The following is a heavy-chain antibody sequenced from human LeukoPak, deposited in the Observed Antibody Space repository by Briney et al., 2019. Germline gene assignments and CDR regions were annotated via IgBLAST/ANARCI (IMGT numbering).Heavy chain of an antibody. CDR1: GYTFTTYY. D-gene: IGHD3-3*01. CDR3: ARVHDFWSGFFDY. J-gene: IGHJ4*02. CDR2: INPLGGST. V-gene: IGHV1-46*01. Sequence: ASVKVSCKASGYTFTTYYMHWVRQAPGQGLEWMGIINPLGGSTTYAHKFQDRLTMTRDTPTSTVYMELSSLRSEDTAVYCCARVHDFWSGFFDYWGQGTLVTVSS.